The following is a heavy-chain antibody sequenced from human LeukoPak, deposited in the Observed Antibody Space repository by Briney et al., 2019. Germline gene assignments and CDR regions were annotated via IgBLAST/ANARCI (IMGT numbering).Heavy chain of an antibody. V-gene: IGHV4-4*02. CDR3: ARHFLKYCSGGSCLGWFDP. CDR2: IYHSGST. Sequence: SETLSLTCAVSGGSISSSNWWSWVRQPPGKGLEWIGEIYHSGSTNYNPSLKSRVTISVDKSKNQFSLKLSSVTAADTAVYYCARHFLKYCSGGSCLGWFDPWGQGTLVTVSS. CDR1: GGSISSSNW. J-gene: IGHJ5*02. D-gene: IGHD2-15*01.